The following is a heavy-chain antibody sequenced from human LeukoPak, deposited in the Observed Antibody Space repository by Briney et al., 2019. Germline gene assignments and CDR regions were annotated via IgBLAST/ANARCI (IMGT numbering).Heavy chain of an antibody. CDR2: ISWNSGSI. CDR3: AKGSSGWYYYFDY. Sequence: GRSLRLSCAASGFTFDDYAMHWVRQAPGKGLERVSGISWNSGSIGYADSVKGRFTISRDNAKNSLYLQMNSLRAEDMALYYCAKGSSGWYYYFDYWGQGTLVTVSS. D-gene: IGHD6-19*01. J-gene: IGHJ4*02. V-gene: IGHV3-9*03. CDR1: GFTFDDYA.